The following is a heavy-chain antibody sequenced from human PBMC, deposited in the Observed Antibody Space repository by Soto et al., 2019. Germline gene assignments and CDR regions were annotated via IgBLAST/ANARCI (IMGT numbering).Heavy chain of an antibody. CDR3: AREVGGYNWNYRAFDI. D-gene: IGHD1-7*01. Sequence: SETLSLTCTVSGGTISTYYWSWIRQPPGKGLEWIGYIYQSGSTNYNPSLKSPVTISVDTSKNQFSLNLSSVTAADTAVYYCAREVGGYNWNYRAFDICGQGTMVT. CDR1: GGTISTYY. CDR2: IYQSGST. J-gene: IGHJ3*02. V-gene: IGHV4-59*01.